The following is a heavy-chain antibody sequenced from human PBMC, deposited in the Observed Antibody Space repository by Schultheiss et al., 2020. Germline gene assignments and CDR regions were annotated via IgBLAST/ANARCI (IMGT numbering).Heavy chain of an antibody. Sequence: GGSLRLSCATSGFTFDEYGVHWVRQAPGKGLEWVSYISTTDRYIYYADSVKGRFTISRDNAENSLYLQMNSLRAEDTAVYYCAKDLDGIAVAGKYFQHWGQGTLVNGYS. CDR1: GFTFDEYG. V-gene: IGHV3-21*04. CDR2: ISTTDRYI. D-gene: IGHD6-19*01. J-gene: IGHJ1*01. CDR3: AKDLDGIAVAGKYFQH.